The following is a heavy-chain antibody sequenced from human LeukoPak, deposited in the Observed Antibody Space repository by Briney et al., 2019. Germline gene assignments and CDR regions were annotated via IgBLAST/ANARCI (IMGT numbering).Heavy chain of an antibody. V-gene: IGHV1-2*02. CDR1: GYTFTGYY. CDR3: ARRDIVVVPAAIADDY. Sequence: ASVKVSCKASGYTFTGYYMHWVRQAPGQGLEWMGWINPNSGGTNYAQKFQGRVTMTRDTSISTVYMELSRLRSDDTAVYYCARRDIVVVPAAIADDYWGQGTLVTVSS. D-gene: IGHD2-2*02. CDR2: INPNSGGT. J-gene: IGHJ4*02.